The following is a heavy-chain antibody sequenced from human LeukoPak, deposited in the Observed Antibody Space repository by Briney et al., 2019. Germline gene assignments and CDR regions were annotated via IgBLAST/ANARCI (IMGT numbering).Heavy chain of an antibody. V-gene: IGHV4-39*07. CDR3: ARDRVRKCSSGFDY. CDR2: IYYSGST. J-gene: IGHJ4*02. Sequence: PSETLSLTCTVSGGSTSSSSYYWGWIRQPPGKGLEWIGSIYYSGSTNYNPSLKSRVTMSVDTSKNQFSLKLSSVTAADTAVYYCARDRVRKCSSGFDYWGQGTLVTVSS. D-gene: IGHD3-10*01. CDR1: GGSTSSSSYY.